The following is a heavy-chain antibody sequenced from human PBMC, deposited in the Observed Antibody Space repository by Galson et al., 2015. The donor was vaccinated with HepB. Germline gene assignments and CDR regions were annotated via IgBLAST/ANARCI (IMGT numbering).Heavy chain of an antibody. CDR1: GYSFTSYW. V-gene: IGHV5-51*01. CDR2: IYPGDSDT. J-gene: IGHJ4*02. CDR3: ARHGGYYYDSSGYFAADY. Sequence: QSGAEVKKPGESLKISCKGSGYSFTSYWIGWVRQMPGKGLEWMGIIYPGDSDTRYSPSFQGQVTISADKSISTAYLQWSSLKASDTAMYYCARHGGYYYDSSGYFAADYWGQGTLVTVSS. D-gene: IGHD3-22*01.